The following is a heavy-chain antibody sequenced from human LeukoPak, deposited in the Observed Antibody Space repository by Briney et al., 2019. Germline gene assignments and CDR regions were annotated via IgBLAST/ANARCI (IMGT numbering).Heavy chain of an antibody. V-gene: IGHV3-30*04. Sequence: PGGSLRLSCAASGFTFSGYAMHWVRQAPGKGLEWVAVISYDGSNKYYADSVKGRFTISRDNSKNTLYLQMNSLRAEDTAVHYCARDREYGLFDYWGQGTLVTVSS. CDR1: GFTFSGYA. CDR3: ARDREYGLFDY. J-gene: IGHJ4*02. CDR2: ISYDGSNK. D-gene: IGHD2-2*01.